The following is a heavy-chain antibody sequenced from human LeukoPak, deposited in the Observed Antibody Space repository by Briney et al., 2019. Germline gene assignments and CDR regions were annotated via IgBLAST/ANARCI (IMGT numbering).Heavy chain of an antibody. J-gene: IGHJ5*02. CDR1: GGSISSYY. CDR3: ARDQASNWFDP. CDR2: IYYSGST. V-gene: IGHV4-59*01. Sequence: SETLSLTCTVSGGSISSYYWSWIRQPPGKGLEWIGYIYYSGSTNYNPSLKSRVTISVDTYKNQFSLKLSSVTAADTAVYYCARDQASNWFDPWGQGTLVTVSS.